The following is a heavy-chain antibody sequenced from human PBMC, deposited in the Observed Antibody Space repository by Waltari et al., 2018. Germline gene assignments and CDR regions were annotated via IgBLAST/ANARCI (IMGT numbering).Heavy chain of an antibody. CDR1: GGSFSDYY. CDR3: ARVQDYVRDY. CDR2: INHSGST. J-gene: IGHJ4*02. V-gene: IGHV4-34*01. D-gene: IGHD3-16*01. Sequence: QVQLQQWGAGLLKPSETLSLTCAVYGGSFSDYYWSWIRQPPGKGLEWIGEINHSGSTTYNPSLKSRITISRDTSKNQFSLKLNSVTAADTAVYYCARVQDYVRDYWGQGTLVTVSS.